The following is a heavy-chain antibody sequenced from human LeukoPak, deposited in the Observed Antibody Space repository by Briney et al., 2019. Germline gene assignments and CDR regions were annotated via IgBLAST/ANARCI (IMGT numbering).Heavy chain of an antibody. CDR3: ASEIRPNDY. Sequence: GGSLRLSCAASEFYFSSHAMTWVRQAPGKGLEWVSAISISGSKTYYADSVKGRFTISRDNSKNTLYLQMSSLRAEDTAVYYCASEIRPNDYWGQGTQVTVSS. CDR2: ISISGSKT. V-gene: IGHV3-23*01. J-gene: IGHJ4*02. D-gene: IGHD4-17*01. CDR1: EFYFSSHA.